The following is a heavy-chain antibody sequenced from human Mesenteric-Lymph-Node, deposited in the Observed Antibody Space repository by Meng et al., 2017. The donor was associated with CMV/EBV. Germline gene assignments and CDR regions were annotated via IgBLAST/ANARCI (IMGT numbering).Heavy chain of an antibody. CDR2: INDGGDDA. CDR1: GFSFSSYA. CDR3: AKCRPGSSSHFDS. Sequence: GGSLRLSCAASGFSFSSYAMNWVRQAPGKGLEWVSAINDGGDDAYYADSVKGRFTISRDNSRNTLYLQMNSLSAEDTAVYYCAKCRPGSSSHFDSWGQGTLVTVSS. D-gene: IGHD6-6*01. V-gene: IGHV3-23*01. J-gene: IGHJ4*02.